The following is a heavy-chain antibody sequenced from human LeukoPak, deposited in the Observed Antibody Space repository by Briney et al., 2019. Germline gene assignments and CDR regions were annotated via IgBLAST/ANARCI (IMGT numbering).Heavy chain of an antibody. CDR1: GYTFTSYD. CDR3: ARGLMLEWSHDY. J-gene: IGHJ4*02. D-gene: IGHD3-3*01. V-gene: IGHV1-8*01. CDR2: MNPNSGNT. Sequence: ASVKVSCKASGYTFTSYDINWVRQATGQGLEWMGWMNPNSGNTGYAQKFQGRVTMTRNTSISTAYMELSSLRSEDTAVYCCARGLMLEWSHDYWGQGTLVTVSS.